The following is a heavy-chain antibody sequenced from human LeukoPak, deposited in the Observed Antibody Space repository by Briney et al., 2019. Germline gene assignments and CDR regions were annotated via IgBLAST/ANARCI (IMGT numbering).Heavy chain of an antibody. CDR1: GGSISSTNW. J-gene: IGHJ5*02. D-gene: IGHD1-1*01. V-gene: IGHV4-4*02. CDR3: ARDGNWRLDL. Sequence: PSGTLSLTCAVSGGSISSTNWWTWVRQPPGKGLEWIGEIYHSGSANYNPSLKGRVTISVDKSSNQFSLKLSSVTAADTAVYYCARDGNWRLDLWGQGTLVTVSS. CDR2: IYHSGSA.